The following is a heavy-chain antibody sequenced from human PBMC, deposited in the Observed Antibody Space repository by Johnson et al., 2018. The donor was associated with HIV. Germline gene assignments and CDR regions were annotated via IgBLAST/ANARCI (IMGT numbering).Heavy chain of an antibody. V-gene: IGHV3-7*01. CDR3: ARAALGGTHTFDI. CDR1: GFTFSNYW. D-gene: IGHD3-10*01. Sequence: EVQLVESGGALVQPGDSLGLSCAVSGFTFSNYWMSWVRQAPGKGLEWVANIKEDGNEKYYVDSVKGRFTISRDNAKNSLYLQMNSLRAEDTAMYYCARAALGGTHTFDIWGQGTMVIVSS. CDR2: IKEDGNEK. J-gene: IGHJ3*02.